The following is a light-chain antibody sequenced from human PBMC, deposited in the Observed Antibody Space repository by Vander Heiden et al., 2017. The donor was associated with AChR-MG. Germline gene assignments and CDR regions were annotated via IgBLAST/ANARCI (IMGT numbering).Light chain of an antibody. Sequence: QSVLTQPPSASGTPGPRVTMSCSGSTSNIGTSAVNWYQQLPGTAPKLLIYTNNRRPSGVPDRFSGSKSGTSASLAISGLRSEDEADYYCAAWDARLNAYVFGTGTQVTVL. J-gene: IGLJ1*01. CDR3: AAWDARLNAYV. V-gene: IGLV1-44*01. CDR1: TSNIGTSA. CDR2: TNN.